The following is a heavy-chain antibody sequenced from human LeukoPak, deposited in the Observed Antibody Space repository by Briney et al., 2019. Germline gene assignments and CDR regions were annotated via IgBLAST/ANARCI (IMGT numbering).Heavy chain of an antibody. V-gene: IGHV3-23*01. J-gene: IGHJ4*02. CDR1: GFTFSSYG. Sequence: GGSLRLSCAASGFTFSSYGMSWVRQAPGKGLEWVSAISGSGGSTYYADSVKGRFTISRDNSKNTLYLQMNSLRAEDTAVYYCAKAGHSSGWSEDYYFDYWGQGTLVTVSS. D-gene: IGHD6-19*01. CDR3: AKAGHSSGWSEDYYFDY. CDR2: ISGSGGST.